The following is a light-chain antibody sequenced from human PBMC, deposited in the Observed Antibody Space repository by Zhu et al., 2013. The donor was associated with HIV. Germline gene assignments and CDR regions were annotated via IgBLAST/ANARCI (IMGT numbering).Light chain of an antibody. CDR1: QSVSSSY. J-gene: IGKJ1*01. Sequence: EIVLTQSPGTLSLSPGERATLSCRASQSVSSSYIGWYHQKPGQSPRLLFSGASTRATGVPPRFSGSGSATEFTLTISSLQPDDFATYYCQQYNSYPRTFGQGTKVEIK. CDR3: QQYNSYPRT. V-gene: IGKV3D-7*01. CDR2: GAS.